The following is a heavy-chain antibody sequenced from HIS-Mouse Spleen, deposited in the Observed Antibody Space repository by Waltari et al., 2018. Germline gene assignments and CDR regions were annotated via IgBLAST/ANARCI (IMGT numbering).Heavy chain of an antibody. D-gene: IGHD6-13*01. J-gene: IGHJ2*01. V-gene: IGHV4-39*07. CDR3: AREIPYSSSWYDWYFDL. CDR1: GGSLSSSSYY. Sequence: QLHLQESGPGLVKPSETLSLTCTVSGGSLSSSSYYWGRIRQPPGKGLEWIWSIYYSGSTYYNPSLKSRVTISVDTSKNQFSLKLSSVTAADTAVYYCAREIPYSSSWYDWYFDLWGRGTLVTVSS. CDR2: IYYSGST.